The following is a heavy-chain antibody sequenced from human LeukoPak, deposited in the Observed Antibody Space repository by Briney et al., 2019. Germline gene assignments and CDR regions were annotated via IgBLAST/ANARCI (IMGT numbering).Heavy chain of an antibody. D-gene: IGHD6-13*01. Sequence: GGSLRLSCAASGFTFSSYGMHWVRQAPGKGLEWVAVIWYDGSNTYYADSVKGRFTISRDNSKNTLYLQMNSLRAEDTAVYYCAREQQLDASVGAFDIWGQGTMVTVSS. CDR2: IWYDGSNT. V-gene: IGHV3-33*01. CDR1: GFTFSSYG. CDR3: AREQQLDASVGAFDI. J-gene: IGHJ3*02.